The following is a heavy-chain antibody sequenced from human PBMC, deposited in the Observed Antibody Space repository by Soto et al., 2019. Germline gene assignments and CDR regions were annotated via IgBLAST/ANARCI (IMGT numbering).Heavy chain of an antibody. CDR2: ISVNGNNI. J-gene: IGHJ5*02. Sequence: GGSLRLSCAASGFTFSSYPMHWVRQAPGKGPEWVAVISVNGNNIHYGDSVKGQFTISRDNSKNTLYLQMSSLRVEDTAVYYCARSHSSSWHWFDPWGQGILVSVSS. CDR3: ARSHSSSWHWFDP. CDR1: GFTFSSYP. V-gene: IGHV3-30-3*01. D-gene: IGHD6-13*01.